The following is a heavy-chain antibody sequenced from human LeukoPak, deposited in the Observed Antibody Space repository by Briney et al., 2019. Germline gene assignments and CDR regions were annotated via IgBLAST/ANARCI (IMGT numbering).Heavy chain of an antibody. V-gene: IGHV3-21*01. CDR2: ISSSSSYI. Sequence: AGGSLRLSCAASGFTFSSYSMNWVRQAPGKGLEWVSSISSSSSYIYYADSVKGRFTISRDNAKNSLYLQMNSLRAEDTAVYYCARLESSLEYQPINYFDYWGQGTLVTVSS. CDR1: GFTFSSYS. D-gene: IGHD2-2*01. J-gene: IGHJ4*02. CDR3: ARLESSLEYQPINYFDY.